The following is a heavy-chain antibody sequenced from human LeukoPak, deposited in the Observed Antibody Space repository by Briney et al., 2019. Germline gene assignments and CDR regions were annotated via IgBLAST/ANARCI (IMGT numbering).Heavy chain of an antibody. D-gene: IGHD3-10*01. CDR3: ARDQGVRGVSHYYYMDV. J-gene: IGHJ6*03. CDR1: GFTFSSYE. V-gene: IGHV3-48*03. Sequence: GGSLRLSCAASGFTFSSYEMNWVRQAPGKGLEWVSYISSSGSTIYYADSVKGRFTISRDNAKNSLYLQMNSLRAEDTAVYYCARDQGVRGVSHYYYMDVWGKGTTVTISS. CDR2: ISSSGSTI.